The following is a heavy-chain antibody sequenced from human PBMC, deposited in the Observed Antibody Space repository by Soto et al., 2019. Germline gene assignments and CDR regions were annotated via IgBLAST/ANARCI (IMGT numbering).Heavy chain of an antibody. CDR2: IYYSGST. CDR3: ARLEMVVAAYDY. D-gene: IGHD2-15*01. V-gene: IGHV4-59*08. CDR1: GGSISSYY. Sequence: SETLSLTCTVSGGSISSYYWSWIRQPPGKGLEWIGYIYYSGSTNYNPSLKSRVTISVDTSKNQFPLKLSSVAAADTAVYYCARLEMVVAAYDYWGQGTLVTVSS. J-gene: IGHJ4*02.